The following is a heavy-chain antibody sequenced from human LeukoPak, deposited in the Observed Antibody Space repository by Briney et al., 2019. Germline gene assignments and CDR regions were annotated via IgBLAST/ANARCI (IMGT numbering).Heavy chain of an antibody. J-gene: IGHJ5*02. CDR3: AKFPSSSWYNNWFDP. D-gene: IGHD6-13*01. Sequence: GGSLRLSCEASGFTFNKYWMTWVRQAPGKGPEWVANINQDGSEGYYVDSVKGRFTISRDNSKNTLYLQMNSLRAEDTAVYYCAKFPSSSWYNNWFDPWGQGTLVTVSS. V-gene: IGHV3-7*03. CDR1: GFTFNKYW. CDR2: INQDGSEG.